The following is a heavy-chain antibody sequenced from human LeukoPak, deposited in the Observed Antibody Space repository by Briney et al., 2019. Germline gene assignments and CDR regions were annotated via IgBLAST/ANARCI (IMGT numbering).Heavy chain of an antibody. D-gene: IGHD6-13*01. J-gene: IGHJ3*02. Sequence: GGSLRLSCAASGFTFSSYAMSWVRQAPGKGLEWGSAISGSGGSTYYADSVKGRFTISRDNSKNTLYLQMNSLRAEDTAVYYCAKDKSSSWYIYYAFDIWGQGTMVTVSS. CDR2: ISGSGGST. V-gene: IGHV3-23*01. CDR1: GFTFSSYA. CDR3: AKDKSSSWYIYYAFDI.